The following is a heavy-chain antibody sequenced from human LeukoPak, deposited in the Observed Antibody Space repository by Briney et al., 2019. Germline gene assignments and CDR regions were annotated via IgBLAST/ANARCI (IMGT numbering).Heavy chain of an antibody. CDR2: ISWDGGST. V-gene: IGHV3-43*01. Sequence: PGGSLRLSCAASGFTFDDYTMHWVRQAPGKGLEWVSLISWDGGSTYYADSVKGRFTISRDNSKNSLYLQMNSLRTEDTALYYCAKQAVAGGYYYYYMDVWGKGTTVTVSS. CDR1: GFTFDDYT. CDR3: AKQAVAGGYYYYYMDV. J-gene: IGHJ6*03. D-gene: IGHD6-19*01.